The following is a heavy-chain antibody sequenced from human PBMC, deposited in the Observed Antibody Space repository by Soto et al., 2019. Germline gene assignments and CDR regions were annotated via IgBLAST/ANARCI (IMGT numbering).Heavy chain of an antibody. Sequence: QVQLVQSGAEVKKPGSSVKVSCKASGGTFSSYTISWVRQAPGQGLEWMGRIIPILGIANYAQKFQGRVTXTXXKSTSTAYMELSSLRSEDTAVYYCARDEVGASPSYWGQGTLVTVSS. CDR1: GGTFSSYT. D-gene: IGHD1-26*01. CDR2: IIPILGIA. V-gene: IGHV1-69*08. J-gene: IGHJ4*02. CDR3: ARDEVGASPSY.